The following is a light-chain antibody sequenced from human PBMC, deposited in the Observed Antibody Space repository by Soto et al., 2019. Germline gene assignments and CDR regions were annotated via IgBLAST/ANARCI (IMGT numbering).Light chain of an antibody. Sequence: EIVVTQSPGTLSLSPGERATLSCRASQSVSSNHLAWYQQKPGQAPRLLIFASTGRPAVIPDRFSGSGSGTDFTLTISRLEPEDSAMYYCQQYGSPPYTFGQGTKVDIK. CDR2: AST. V-gene: IGKV3-20*01. CDR1: QSVSSNH. CDR3: QQYGSPPYT. J-gene: IGKJ2*01.